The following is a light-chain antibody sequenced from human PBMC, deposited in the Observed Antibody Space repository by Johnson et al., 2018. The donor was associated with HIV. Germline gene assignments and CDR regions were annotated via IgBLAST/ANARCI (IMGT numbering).Light chain of an antibody. CDR3: ATWDTSLSVQQYD. Sequence: QSVLTQPPSVSAAAGQRVTISCSGSSSNIGNQYVSWYQQLPGTVPKLLMYENNKRPSGIPDRFSGSRSGTSATLGVTGLQTGDEADYYCATWDTSLSVQQYDSGTGTKLTVL. CDR2: ENN. V-gene: IGLV1-51*02. CDR1: SSNIGNQY. J-gene: IGLJ1*01.